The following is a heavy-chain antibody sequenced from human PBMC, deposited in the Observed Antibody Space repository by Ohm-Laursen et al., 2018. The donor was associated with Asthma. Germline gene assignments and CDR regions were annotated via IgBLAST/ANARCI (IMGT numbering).Heavy chain of an antibody. J-gene: IGHJ1*01. V-gene: IGHV3-11*04. Sequence: SLRLSCAASGSTFSDHYMSWIRQAPGKGLEWVSYISSSGTTIYYADSVKGRFTISRDNAKNSLFLQMNSLRAEDTALYYCARIGPEWELPGREYSLHHWGEGTLVTVSS. CDR3: ARIGPEWELPGREYSLHH. CDR2: ISSSGTTI. D-gene: IGHD1-26*01. CDR1: GSTFSDHY.